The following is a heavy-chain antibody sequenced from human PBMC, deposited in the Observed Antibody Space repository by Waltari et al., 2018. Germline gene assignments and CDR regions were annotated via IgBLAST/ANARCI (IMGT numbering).Heavy chain of an antibody. Sequence: GLVDPEDGETIYAEKFQGRVTITADTSTDTAYMELSSLRSEDMAVYYCATHRRDGYNHFDYWGQGTLVTVSS. CDR3: ATHRRDGYNHFDY. D-gene: IGHD5-12*01. CDR2: VDPEDGET. V-gene: IGHV1-69-2*01. J-gene: IGHJ4*02.